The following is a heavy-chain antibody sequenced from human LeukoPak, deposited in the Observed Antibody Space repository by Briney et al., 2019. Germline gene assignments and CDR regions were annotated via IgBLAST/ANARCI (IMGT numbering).Heavy chain of an antibody. V-gene: IGHV4-39*07. CDR2: ISDSGST. Sequence: SETLSLTCTVSGGSISSSSYYWGWIRQPPGKGLEWIGSISDSGSTYYNPSLKSRVTISVDTSKNQFSLRLSSVIAADTAFYYCAGDSSSSTSFFDSWGQGTLVTVSS. J-gene: IGHJ4*02. D-gene: IGHD2-2*01. CDR1: GGSISSSSYY. CDR3: AGDSSSSTSFFDS.